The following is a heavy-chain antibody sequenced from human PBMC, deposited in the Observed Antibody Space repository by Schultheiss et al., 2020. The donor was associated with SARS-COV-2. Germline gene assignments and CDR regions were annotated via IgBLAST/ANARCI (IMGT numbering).Heavy chain of an antibody. CDR2: ISGSGGST. J-gene: IGHJ6*02. D-gene: IGHD4-17*01. CDR1: GFTFSSYD. V-gene: IGHV3-23*01. CDR3: RKDLGYGDYYGMDV. Sequence: GGSLRLSCAASGFTFSSYDMHWVRQATGKGLEWVSAISGSGGSTYYADSVKGRFTISRDNSKNAPYLQMNNLRAEDTAVYYCRKDLGYGDYYGMDVWGQGTTVNVSS.